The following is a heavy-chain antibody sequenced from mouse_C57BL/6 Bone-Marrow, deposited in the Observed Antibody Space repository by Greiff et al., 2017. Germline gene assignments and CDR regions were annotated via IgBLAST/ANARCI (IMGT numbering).Heavy chain of an antibody. CDR2: ISDGGSYT. CDR3: ARVYYSNCFDY. D-gene: IGHD2-5*01. V-gene: IGHV5-4*01. Sequence: EVQGVESGGGLVKPGGSLKLSCAASGFTFSSYAMSWVRQTPEKRLEWVATISDGGSYTYYPDNVKGRFTISRDNAKNNLYLQMSHLKSEDTAMYYCARVYYSNCFDYWGQGTTLTVSS. J-gene: IGHJ2*01. CDR1: GFTFSSYA.